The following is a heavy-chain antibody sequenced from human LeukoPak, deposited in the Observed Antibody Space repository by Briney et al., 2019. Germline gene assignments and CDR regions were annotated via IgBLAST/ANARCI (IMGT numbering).Heavy chain of an antibody. V-gene: IGHV4-59*12. J-gene: IGHJ4*02. Sequence: SETLSLTCTVSGGSISSYYWSWIRQPPGKGLEWIGYIYYSGSTNYNPSLKSRVTISVDKSKNQLSLKLRSVTAADTAVFYCARDFTIVRGVLDYWGPGALVTVSS. D-gene: IGHD3-10*01. CDR1: GGSISSYY. CDR2: IYYSGST. CDR3: ARDFTIVRGVLDY.